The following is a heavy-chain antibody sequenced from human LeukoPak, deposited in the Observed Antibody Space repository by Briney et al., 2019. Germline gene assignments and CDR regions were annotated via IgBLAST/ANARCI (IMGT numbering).Heavy chain of an antibody. Sequence: SETLSLTCAVYGGSFSGYYWSWIRQPPGKGLEGIGEINHSGSTNYNPSLKSRVTISVDTSKNHFSLKLSSVTAADTAVYYCARSTDSSSSVDYWGQGTLVTVSS. V-gene: IGHV4-34*01. J-gene: IGHJ4*02. D-gene: IGHD6-6*01. CDR2: INHSGST. CDR3: ARSTDSSSSVDY. CDR1: GGSFSGYY.